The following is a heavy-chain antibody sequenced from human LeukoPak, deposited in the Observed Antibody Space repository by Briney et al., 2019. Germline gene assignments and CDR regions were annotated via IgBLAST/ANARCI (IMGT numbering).Heavy chain of an antibody. V-gene: IGHV1-3*01. Sequence: GASVKVSCKASGYTFTSYDMYWVRQAPGQRLEWMGWIIVGNGNTKYPQKFQGRVIITTDTSASTVYMELSSLRSEDTAVYYCARDAVVGTGIAFDVWGQGTMVTVSS. CDR1: GYTFTSYD. CDR3: ARDAVVGTGIAFDV. D-gene: IGHD4-23*01. CDR2: IIVGNGNT. J-gene: IGHJ3*01.